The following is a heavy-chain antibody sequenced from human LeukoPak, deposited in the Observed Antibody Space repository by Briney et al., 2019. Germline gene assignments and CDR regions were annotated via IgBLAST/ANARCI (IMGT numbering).Heavy chain of an antibody. D-gene: IGHD3-10*01. V-gene: IGHV1-69*13. CDR3: ARVGSYGSGSSPDY. J-gene: IGHJ4*02. Sequence: GASVKVSCKASGGTFSSYAISWVQQAPGQGLEWMGGIIPIFGTANYAQKFQGRVTITADESTSTAYMELSSLRSEDTAVYYCARVGSYGSGSSPDYWGQGTLVTVSS. CDR2: IIPIFGTA. CDR1: GGTFSSYA.